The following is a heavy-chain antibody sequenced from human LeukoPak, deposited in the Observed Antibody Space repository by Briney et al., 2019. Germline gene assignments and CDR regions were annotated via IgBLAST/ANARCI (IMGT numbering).Heavy chain of an antibody. J-gene: IGHJ5*02. CDR1: GFTFSSYA. CDR2: ISYDGSNK. V-gene: IGHV3-30*04. CDR3: ARASGYDGNWFDP. Sequence: GGSLRLSCAASGFTFSSYAMHWVRQAPGKGLEWVAVISYDGSNKYYADSVKGRFIISRDNSKNTLYLQMNSLRAEDTAVYYCARASGYDGNWFDPWGQGTLVTVSS. D-gene: IGHD5-12*01.